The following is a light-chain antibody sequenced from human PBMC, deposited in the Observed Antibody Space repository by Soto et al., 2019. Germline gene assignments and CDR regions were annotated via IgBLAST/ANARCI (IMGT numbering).Light chain of an antibody. CDR3: CSYAGSPXYV. CDR2: DVS. CDR1: SSDVGGYNY. V-gene: IGLV2-11*01. Sequence: QSALTQPRSVSGSPGQSVTISCTGTSSDVGGYNYVSWYQQHPGKAPKVMIYDVSERPSGVPDRFSGSKSGNTASLTISGLQAEDEADYYCCSYAGSPXYVXXXXTKVXXL. J-gene: IGLJ1*01.